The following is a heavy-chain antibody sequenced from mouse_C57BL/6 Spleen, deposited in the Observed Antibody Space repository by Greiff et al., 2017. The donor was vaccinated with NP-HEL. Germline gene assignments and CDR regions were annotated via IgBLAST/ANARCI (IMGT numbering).Heavy chain of an antibody. J-gene: IGHJ4*01. D-gene: IGHD1-1*01. CDR1: GFSLTSYG. CDR2: IWRGGST. CDR3: AKTGSSAYYYAMDY. V-gene: IGHV2-5*01. Sequence: QVQLQQSGPRLVQPSQSLSITCTVSGFSLTSYGVHWVRQSPGKGLEWLGVIWRGGSTDYNAAFMSRLSITKDNSKSQVFFKMNSLQADDTAIYYCAKTGSSAYYYAMDYWGQGTSVTVSS.